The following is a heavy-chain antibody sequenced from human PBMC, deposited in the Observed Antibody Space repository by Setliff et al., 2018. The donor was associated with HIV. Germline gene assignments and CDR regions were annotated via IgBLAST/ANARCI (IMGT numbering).Heavy chain of an antibody. CDR3: ARDFASSYFDF. Sequence: PSETLSLTCTVSGASIDRFFWSWIRQPPGKGLEWIGNVFFSGVATYNPSLKSRVTVSIQTSRSQFSLTLRSVTAADTATYYCARDFASSYFDFWGQGALVTVSS. D-gene: IGHD3-16*01. CDR2: VFFSGVA. J-gene: IGHJ4*02. V-gene: IGHV4-59*01. CDR1: GASIDRFF.